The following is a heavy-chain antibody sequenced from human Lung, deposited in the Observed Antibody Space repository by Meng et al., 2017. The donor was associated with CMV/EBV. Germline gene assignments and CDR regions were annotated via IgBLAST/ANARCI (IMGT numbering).Heavy chain of an antibody. Sequence: CKASGYPFGIFGIAWVRQAPGQGLEWVGWIGADNGNTNYAQKFQGRVTLTTDTSTRTAYMDLGGLRSDDSAVYHCARAGAAVTTHFDFWGQGTLVTVSS. CDR1: GYPFGIFG. D-gene: IGHD4-17*01. J-gene: IGHJ4*02. CDR2: IGADNGNT. V-gene: IGHV1-18*01. CDR3: ARAGAAVTTHFDF.